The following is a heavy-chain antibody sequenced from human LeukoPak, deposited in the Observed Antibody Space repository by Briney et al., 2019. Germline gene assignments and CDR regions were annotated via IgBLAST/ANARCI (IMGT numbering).Heavy chain of an antibody. CDR2: IWYDGSNK. D-gene: IGHD6-19*01. V-gene: IGHV3-33*01. CDR3: ARDLTVAGLYYFDY. CDR1: GFTFSSYG. J-gene: IGHJ4*02. Sequence: PGRSLRLSCAASGFTFSSYGMHRVRQAPGKGLEWVAVIWYDGSNKYYADSVKGRFTISRDNSKNTLYLQMNSLRAEDTAVYYCARDLTVAGLYYFDYWGQGTLVTVSS.